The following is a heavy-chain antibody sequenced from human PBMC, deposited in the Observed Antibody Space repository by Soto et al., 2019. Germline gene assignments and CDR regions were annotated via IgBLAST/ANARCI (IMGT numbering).Heavy chain of an antibody. V-gene: IGHV3-7*04. Sequence: EVQLVESGGGLVQPGGSLRLSCAPSGFTLNNLWRSWVRQAPGKGLEWVANIKPDGSENSYVDSVKGRFTISRDNAKNSLYLQMNNLRAEDTAVYYCARANFDMRGQGTLVTVSS. J-gene: IGHJ4*02. CDR2: IKPDGSEN. D-gene: IGHD3-9*01. CDR1: GFTLNNLW. CDR3: ARANFDM.